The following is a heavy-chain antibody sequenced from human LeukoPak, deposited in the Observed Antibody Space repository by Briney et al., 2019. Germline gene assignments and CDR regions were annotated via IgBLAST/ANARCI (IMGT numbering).Heavy chain of an antibody. Sequence: SETLSLTCAVSGDSVSSSNYYWSWIRQPRRKGLEWIGYIYYGGNTNYNPSLQSRVTISVDTSKSQFSLKLSSVTAADTAVYYCARLTRRSGNYFDYWGQGTLVTVSS. V-gene: IGHV4-61*01. D-gene: IGHD1-1*01. CDR3: ARLTRRSGNYFDY. CDR2: IYYGGNT. J-gene: IGHJ4*02. CDR1: GDSVSSSNYY.